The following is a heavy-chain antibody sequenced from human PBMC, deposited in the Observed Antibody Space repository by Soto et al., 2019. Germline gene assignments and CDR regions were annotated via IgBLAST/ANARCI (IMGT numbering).Heavy chain of an antibody. CDR3: ARLGGLHAFDI. J-gene: IGHJ3*02. Sequence: GGSLRLSCAAPGFTFSSYSMNWVRQAPGKGLEWVSSISSSSSYIYYADSVKGRFTISRDNAKNSLYLQMNSLRAEDTAVYYCARLGGLHAFDIWGQGTMVTVSS. CDR2: ISSSSSYI. D-gene: IGHD3-16*01. CDR1: GFTFSSYS. V-gene: IGHV3-21*01.